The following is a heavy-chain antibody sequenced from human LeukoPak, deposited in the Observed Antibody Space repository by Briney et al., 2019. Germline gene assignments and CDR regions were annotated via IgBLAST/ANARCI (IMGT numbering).Heavy chain of an antibody. V-gene: IGHV3-21*01. CDR3: ARGKWGYYYDSSGYYYGFDY. CDR1: GFTFSSYS. Sequence: GESLRLSCAASGFTFSSYSMNWVRQAAGKGLEWVSSISSSRSYIYYPDSVKGRITISKDNAKNSLYMQMNSLRAEVTAVYYCARGKWGYYYDSSGYYYGFDYWGQGTLVTVSS. D-gene: IGHD3-22*01. CDR2: ISSSRSYI. J-gene: IGHJ4*02.